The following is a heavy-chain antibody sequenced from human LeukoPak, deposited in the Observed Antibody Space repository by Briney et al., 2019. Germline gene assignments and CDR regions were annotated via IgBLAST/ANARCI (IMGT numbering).Heavy chain of an antibody. D-gene: IGHD1-26*01. CDR2: IYYSGST. J-gene: IGHJ4*02. CDR3: ARDDGGSYYPPYYFDY. CDR1: GGSISSSSYY. Sequence: SETLSLTCTVSGGSISSSSYYWGWIRQPPGKGLEWIGSIYYSGSTYYNPSLKSRVTISVDTSKNQFSLKLSSVTAADTAVYYCARDDGGSYYPPYYFDYWGQGTLVTVSS. V-gene: IGHV4-39*07.